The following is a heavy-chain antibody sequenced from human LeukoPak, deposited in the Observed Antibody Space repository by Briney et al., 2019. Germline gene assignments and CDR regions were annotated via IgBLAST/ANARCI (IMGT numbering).Heavy chain of an antibody. D-gene: IGHD6-19*01. Sequence: GASVKVSCKASGYTFTSYDINWVRQATGQGLEWMGWMNPNSGNTGYAQKFQGRVTITRNTSISTAYMELSSLRSEDTAVYYCARASSLAVAGTRLRFRRLNWFDPWGQGTLVTVSS. CDR2: MNPNSGNT. CDR3: ARASSLAVAGTRLRFRRLNWFDP. V-gene: IGHV1-8*03. J-gene: IGHJ5*02. CDR1: GYTFTSYD.